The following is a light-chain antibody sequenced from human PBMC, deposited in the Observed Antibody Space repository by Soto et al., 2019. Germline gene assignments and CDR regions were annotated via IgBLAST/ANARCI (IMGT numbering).Light chain of an antibody. CDR3: QQYNSWPLT. CDR1: QSVSNN. Sequence: EIVMTQSPATLSVSPGERATLSCRASQSVSNNFAWYQQKPGQAPRLLIYGASTRATGIPARFSGRLSGTEFSLTISRLQSEHFAVYYCQQYNSWPLTFGGGTKVAIK. J-gene: IGKJ4*01. V-gene: IGKV3-15*01. CDR2: GAS.